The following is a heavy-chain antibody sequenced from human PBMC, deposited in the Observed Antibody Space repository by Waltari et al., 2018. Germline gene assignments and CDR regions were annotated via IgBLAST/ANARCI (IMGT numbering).Heavy chain of an antibody. CDR2: IYYSGTT. V-gene: IGHV4-39*01. CDR1: GGSISRSSYY. Sequence: QLQLQESGPTLVKPSETLSLTCTVSGGSISRSSYYWGWIRQSPGKGLEWIGSIYYSGTTYYNPTLESRVTRSGDTSKNQVSLKLSSVTAADTAVYYCVRHWKRNGYRFDPWGQGTLVTVSS. CDR3: VRHWKRNGYRFDP. J-gene: IGHJ5*02. D-gene: IGHD5-12*01.